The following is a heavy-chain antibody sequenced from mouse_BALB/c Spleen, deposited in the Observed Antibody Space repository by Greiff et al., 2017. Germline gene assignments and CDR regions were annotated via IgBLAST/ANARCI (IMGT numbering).Heavy chain of an antibody. J-gene: IGHJ4*01. CDR2: ISYSGST. D-gene: IGHD6-1*01. V-gene: IGHV3-8*02. CDR3: ARSLSPGDAMDY. CDR1: GDSITSGY. Sequence: EVMLVESGPSLVKPSQTLSLTCSVTGDSITSGYWNWIRKFPGNKLEYMGYISYSGSTYYNPSLKSRISITRDTSKNQYYLQLNSVTTEDTATYYCARSLSPGDAMDYWGQGTSVTVSS.